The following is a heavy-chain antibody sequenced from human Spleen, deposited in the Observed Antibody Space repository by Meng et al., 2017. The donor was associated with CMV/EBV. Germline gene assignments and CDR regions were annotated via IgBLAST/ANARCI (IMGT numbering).Heavy chain of an antibody. V-gene: IGHV3-20*04. Sequence: GESLKISCAASGFTFDDYGMSWVRQAPGKGLEWVSGINWNGYSTGYADSVKGRFTISRDNAKNSLYLQMNSLRAEDTAVYYCASRGDYPWWFDYWGQGTLVTVSS. CDR1: GFTFDDYG. CDR3: ASRGDYPWWFDY. J-gene: IGHJ4*02. CDR2: INWNGYST. D-gene: IGHD4-17*01.